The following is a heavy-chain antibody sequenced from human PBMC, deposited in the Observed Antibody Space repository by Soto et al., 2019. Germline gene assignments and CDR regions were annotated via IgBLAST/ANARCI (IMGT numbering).Heavy chain of an antibody. CDR1: GGSISSYY. CDR3: ARESSYDFWSGYYIHWFDP. Sequence: SETLSLTCTVSGGSISSYYWSWIRQPAGKGLEWIGRIYTSASTNYNPSLKSRVTMSVDTSKNQFSLKLSSVTAADTAVYYCARESSYDFWSGYYIHWFDPWGQGTLVTVSS. D-gene: IGHD3-3*01. J-gene: IGHJ5*02. CDR2: IYTSAST. V-gene: IGHV4-4*07.